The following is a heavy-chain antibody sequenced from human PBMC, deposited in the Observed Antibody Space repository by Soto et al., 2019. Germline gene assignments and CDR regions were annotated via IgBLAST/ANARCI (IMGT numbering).Heavy chain of an antibody. D-gene: IGHD6-13*01. V-gene: IGHV3-30*03. Sequence: QVQLVESGGGVVQPGRSLRLSCAASGFTFSSYGMHWVRQAPGKGLEWVAVISYDGSNKYYADSVKGRFTISRDNSKNTLYLQMNSLSADDTAVYYCAREPPSKSAASYWYFDLWGRGTLVTVSS. CDR3: AREPPSKSAASYWYFDL. CDR1: GFTFSSYG. CDR2: ISYDGSNK. J-gene: IGHJ2*01.